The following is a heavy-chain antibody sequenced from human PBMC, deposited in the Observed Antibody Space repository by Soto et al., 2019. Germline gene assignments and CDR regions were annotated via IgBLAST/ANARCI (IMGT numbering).Heavy chain of an antibody. D-gene: IGHD1-1*01. J-gene: IGHJ4*02. Sequence: QVQLVQSGAEVKKPGASVKVSCKASGYTFTTYYMHWVRQAPGQGLEWMGIINPSGGSTGYAQKFQGRVALTRDTSTSTVYMELSSLRSEDTAVYYCARDKITTGTTSYYWGQGTLVTVSS. V-gene: IGHV1-46*03. CDR3: ARDKITTGTTSYY. CDR2: INPSGGST. CDR1: GYTFTTYY.